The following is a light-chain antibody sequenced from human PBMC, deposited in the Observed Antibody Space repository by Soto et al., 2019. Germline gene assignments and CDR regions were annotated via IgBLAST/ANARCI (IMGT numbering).Light chain of an antibody. V-gene: IGKV3-15*01. J-gene: IGKJ1*01. CDR1: QAISSN. CDR3: QQYADWPRT. Sequence: EIVMTQSPATLSVSPGEGVTLSCRASQAISSNLAWYQQKPGQSPRLLIFGASARATGIPARFGGSGSGTEFTLTISSLQSEDFAIYYCQQYADWPRTFGLGTNVEVK. CDR2: GAS.